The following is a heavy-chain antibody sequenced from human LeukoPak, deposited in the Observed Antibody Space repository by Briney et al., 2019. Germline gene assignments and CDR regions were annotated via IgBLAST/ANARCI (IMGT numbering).Heavy chain of an antibody. CDR2: INHSGST. D-gene: IGHD2-8*01. CDR1: GGSFSGYY. V-gene: IGHV4-34*01. Sequence: PSETLSLTCAVYGGSFSGYYWSWIRQPPGKGLEWIGEINHSGSTNYNPSLKSRVTISVDTSKNQFSLKLSSVTAADTAVYYCARLWRHLYCTNGVCRPVWGKGTTVTVSS. CDR3: ARLWRHLYCTNGVCRPV. J-gene: IGHJ6*04.